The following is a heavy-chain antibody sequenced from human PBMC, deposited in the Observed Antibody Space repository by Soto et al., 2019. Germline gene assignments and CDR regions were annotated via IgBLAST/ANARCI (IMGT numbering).Heavy chain of an antibody. CDR2: ISGSGDNT. CDR1: KLTYSNYA. CDR3: ATDPNFYDDSAYFTSRWFDN. D-gene: IGHD3-22*01. V-gene: IGHV3-23*01. Sequence: GGSMRLSCAATKLTYSNYAMTGVCQTKGKGLEWVASISGSGDNTYYADSVKGRFAISRDNSKSTLYLQMNSLRGDDAAIYYCATDPNFYDDSAYFTSRWFDNWGQGTQVTVSS. J-gene: IGHJ4*02.